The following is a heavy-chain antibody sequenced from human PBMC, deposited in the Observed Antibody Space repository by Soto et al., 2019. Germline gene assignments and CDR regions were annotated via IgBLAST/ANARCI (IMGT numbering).Heavy chain of an antibody. Sequence: PGGSLRLSCAASGFTFSTYSMNWVRQAPGKGLEWVSSISSSSTIYYADSVKGRFTISRDNSKNTLYLQMNSLRPEDTAIYYCAKDQGVGGILGLFDYWGQGILVTVSS. CDR1: GFTFSTYS. D-gene: IGHD1-26*01. J-gene: IGHJ4*02. V-gene: IGHV3-48*01. CDR2: ISSSSTI. CDR3: AKDQGVGGILGLFDY.